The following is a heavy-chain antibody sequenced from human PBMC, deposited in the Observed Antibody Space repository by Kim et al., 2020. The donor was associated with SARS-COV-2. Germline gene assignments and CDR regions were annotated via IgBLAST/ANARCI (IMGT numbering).Heavy chain of an antibody. CDR3: ATDLQSGSYLNFDY. J-gene: IGHJ4*02. CDR1: GYTLTELS. Sequence: ASVKVSCKVSGYTLTELSMHWVRQAPGKGLEWMGGFDPEDGETIYAQKFQGRVTMTEDTSTDTAYMELSSLRSEDTAVYYCATDLQSGSYLNFDYWGQGTLVTVSS. D-gene: IGHD1-26*01. V-gene: IGHV1-24*01. CDR2: FDPEDGET.